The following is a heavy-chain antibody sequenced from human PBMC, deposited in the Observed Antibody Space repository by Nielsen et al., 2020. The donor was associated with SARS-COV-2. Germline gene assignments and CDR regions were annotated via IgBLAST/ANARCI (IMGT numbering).Heavy chain of an antibody. J-gene: IGHJ4*02. V-gene: IGHV4-61*05. CDR2: IYYSGST. Sequence: WIRQPPGKGLEWIGYIYYSGSTNYNPSLKSRVTISVDKSKNQFSLKLSSVTAADTAVYYCARGTRWTRQADWGQGTLVTVSS. D-gene: IGHD2-15*01. CDR3: ARGTRWTRQAD.